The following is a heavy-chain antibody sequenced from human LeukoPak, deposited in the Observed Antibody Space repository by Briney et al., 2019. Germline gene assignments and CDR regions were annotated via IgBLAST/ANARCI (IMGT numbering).Heavy chain of an antibody. CDR1: GYSFTSYW. Sequence: LGESLKISCKGSGYSFTSYWIGWVRQMPGKGLEWMGIVYPGDSDTTYSPSFQGPVTISADKSISTAYLQWSSLKASDTAMYYCARHISSGWYSDYWGQGTLVTVSS. V-gene: IGHV5-51*01. CDR3: ARHISSGWYSDY. CDR2: VYPGDSDT. D-gene: IGHD6-19*01. J-gene: IGHJ4*02.